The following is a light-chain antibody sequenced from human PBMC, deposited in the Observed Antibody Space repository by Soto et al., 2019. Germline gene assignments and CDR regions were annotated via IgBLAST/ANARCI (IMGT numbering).Light chain of an antibody. CDR2: KAS. J-gene: IGKJ1*01. CDR1: QGISSY. CDR3: QQYSGHWT. V-gene: IGKV1-5*03. Sequence: IRMTQSPSSLSASTVDRVTITCRASQGISSYLAWYQQKPGKAPKVLIYKASNLESGVPSRFSGSGSGTEFTLTISSLQPDDFATYYCQQYSGHWTFGQGTKVDIK.